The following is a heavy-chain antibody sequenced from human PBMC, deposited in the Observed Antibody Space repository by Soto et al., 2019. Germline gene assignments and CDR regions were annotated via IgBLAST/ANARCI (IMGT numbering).Heavy chain of an antibody. CDR3: ARHLPPSSVGYYYGMDL. J-gene: IGHJ6*02. CDR1: TYTFTNYW. D-gene: IGHD6-6*01. CDR2: IDPSDSYT. V-gene: IGHV5-10-1*01. Sequence: GESLKISCRGSTYTFTNYWITWVRQVPGGGLEWMGRIDPSDSYTSYSPSFQGHVTMSADKSSSTAFLHWSSLKASDTATYYCARHLPPSSVGYYYGMDLWGQGTTVTVYS.